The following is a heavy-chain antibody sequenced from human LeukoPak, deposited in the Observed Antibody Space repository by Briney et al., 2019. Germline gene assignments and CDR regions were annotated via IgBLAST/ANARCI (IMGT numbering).Heavy chain of an antibody. V-gene: IGHV1-2*02. Sequence: GASVKVSCKASGYTFTGYYMHWVRQAPGQGLEWMGWINPNSGGTNYAQKFQGRVTMTRDTSISTAYMELSRLRSDDTAVYYCARDLDSSSWYLIHAEYFQHWGQGTLVTVSS. CDR1: GYTFTGYY. J-gene: IGHJ1*01. D-gene: IGHD6-13*01. CDR2: INPNSGGT. CDR3: ARDLDSSSWYLIHAEYFQH.